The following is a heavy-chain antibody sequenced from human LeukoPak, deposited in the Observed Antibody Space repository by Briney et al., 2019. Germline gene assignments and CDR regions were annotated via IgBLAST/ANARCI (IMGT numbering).Heavy chain of an antibody. CDR1: GGSISSSNW. Sequence: SGTLSLTCAVSGGSISSSNWWSWVRQPPGKGLEWIGSIYYSGGTYYNPSLKSRVIISVDTSKNQFSLKLSSVMAADTAVYYCARLHVAGSFDYWGQGTLVTVSS. D-gene: IGHD6-13*01. J-gene: IGHJ4*02. CDR3: ARLHVAGSFDY. V-gene: IGHV4-4*02. CDR2: IYYSGGT.